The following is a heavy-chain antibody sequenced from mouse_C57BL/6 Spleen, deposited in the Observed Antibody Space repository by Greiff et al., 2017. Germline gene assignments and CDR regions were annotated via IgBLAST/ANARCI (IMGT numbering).Heavy chain of an antibody. D-gene: IGHD4-1*01. Sequence: VQLQQSGAELVKPGASVKISCKASGYAFSSYWMNWVKQRPGKGLEWIGQIYPGDGDTNYNGKFKGKATLTADKSSSTAYMQLSSLTSGDSAVYFCARYPNWDDNFDYWGQGTTLTVSS. J-gene: IGHJ2*01. CDR1: GYAFSSYW. CDR3: ARYPNWDDNFDY. V-gene: IGHV1-80*01. CDR2: IYPGDGDT.